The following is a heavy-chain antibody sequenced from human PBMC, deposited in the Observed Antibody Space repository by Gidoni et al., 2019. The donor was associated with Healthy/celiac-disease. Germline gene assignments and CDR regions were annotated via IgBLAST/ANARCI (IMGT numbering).Heavy chain of an antibody. CDR2: IYYSGST. CDR3: ASSNCSSTSCYSKWWFDP. Sequence: GYYWSWIRQHPGKGLEWIGYIYYSGSTYYNPSLKSRVTISVDTSKNQFSLKLSSVTAADTAVYYCASSNCSSTSCYSKWWFDPWGQGTLVTVSS. V-gene: IGHV4-31*02. CDR1: GYY. D-gene: IGHD2-2*01. J-gene: IGHJ5*02.